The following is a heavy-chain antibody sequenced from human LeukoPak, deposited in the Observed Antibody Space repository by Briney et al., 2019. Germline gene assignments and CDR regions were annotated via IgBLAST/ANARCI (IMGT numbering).Heavy chain of an antibody. Sequence: AASVKVSCKASGGTFSSYAISWVRQAPGQGLEWMGGIIPIFGTANYAQKFQGRVTITAGESTSTAYMELSSLRSEDTAVYYCARDHGWFGELPPRYFDYWGQGTLVTVSS. V-gene: IGHV1-69*01. CDR3: ARDHGWFGELPPRYFDY. D-gene: IGHD3-10*01. J-gene: IGHJ4*02. CDR2: IIPIFGTA. CDR1: GGTFSSYA.